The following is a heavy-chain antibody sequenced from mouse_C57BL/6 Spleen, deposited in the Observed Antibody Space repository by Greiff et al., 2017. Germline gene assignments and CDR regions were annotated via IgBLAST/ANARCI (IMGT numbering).Heavy chain of an antibody. V-gene: IGHV1-54*01. CDR3: ARHYYGSSDAMDY. D-gene: IGHD1-1*01. J-gene: IGHJ4*01. CDR2: INPGSGGT. Sequence: QVQLQQPGAELVRPGTSVKVSCKASGYAFTNYLIEWVKQRPGQGLEWIGVINPGSGGTNYNEKFKGKATLTADKSSSTAYMQLSSLTSEDSAVYFCARHYYGSSDAMDYWGQGTSVTVSS. CDR1: GYAFTNYL.